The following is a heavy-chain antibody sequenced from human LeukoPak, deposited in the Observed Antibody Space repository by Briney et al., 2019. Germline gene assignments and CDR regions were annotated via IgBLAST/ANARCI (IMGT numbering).Heavy chain of an antibody. CDR1: GFTFSSYS. V-gene: IGHV3-21*01. CDR2: ISSSGSYI. CDR3: ARDGYCSGGSCYS. J-gene: IGHJ5*01. Sequence: GGSLRLSCAASGFTFSSYSMNWVRQAPGKGLEWVSSISSSGSYIYYADSVKGRFTISRDNAKNSLYLQMNSLRAEDTAVYYCARDGYCSGGSCYSGGQGTLVTVSS. D-gene: IGHD2-15*01.